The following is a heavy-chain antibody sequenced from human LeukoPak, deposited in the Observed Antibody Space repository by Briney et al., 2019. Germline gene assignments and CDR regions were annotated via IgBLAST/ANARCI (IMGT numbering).Heavy chain of an antibody. CDR2: INHSGST. CDR3: ARLIGELWFGDYYYYYMDV. J-gene: IGHJ6*03. CDR1: GGSFSGYY. Sequence: PSETLSLTCAVYGGSFSGYYWSWIRQPPGKGLEWIGEINHSGSTNCNPSLKSRVTISVDTSKNQFSLKLSSVTAADTAVYYCARLIGELWFGDYYYYYMDVWGKGTTVTISS. V-gene: IGHV4-34*01. D-gene: IGHD3-10*01.